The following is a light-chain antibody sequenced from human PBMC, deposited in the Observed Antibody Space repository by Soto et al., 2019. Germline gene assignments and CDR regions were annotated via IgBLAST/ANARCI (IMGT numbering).Light chain of an antibody. J-gene: IGLJ2*01. CDR1: SSNIGSNT. CDR2: GSN. Sequence: QSVLTQPTSASGTPGQRVTISCSGSSSNIGSNTVNWYQQLPGAAPKLLIYGSNQRPSGVPDRVSGSKSGTSASLAISGLQSEDEADYYCAAWDDSLNGHVVFGGGTKLTVL. CDR3: AAWDDSLNGHVV. V-gene: IGLV1-44*01.